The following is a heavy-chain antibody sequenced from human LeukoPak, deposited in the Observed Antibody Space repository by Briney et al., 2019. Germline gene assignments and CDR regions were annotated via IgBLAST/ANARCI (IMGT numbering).Heavy chain of an antibody. CDR1: GFTFSNHW. CDR2: IKQDGSAK. Sequence: GGSLRLSCAGSGFTFSNHWMSWVRQAPGKGLEWVANIKQDGSAKYYADSVKGRFTISRDNAMNSLNLQMNSLRADDTAVYYCARATGGGYDFGGEDYWSQGTLVTVSS. CDR3: ARATGGGYDFGGEDY. D-gene: IGHD5-12*01. J-gene: IGHJ4*02. V-gene: IGHV3-7*01.